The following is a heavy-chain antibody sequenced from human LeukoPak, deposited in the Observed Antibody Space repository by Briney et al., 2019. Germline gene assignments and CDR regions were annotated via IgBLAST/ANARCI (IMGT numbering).Heavy chain of an antibody. D-gene: IGHD3-22*01. CDR1: GFTLSSYE. CDR3: AKQRGYYDSNFQH. Sequence: GGSLRLSCAASGFTLSSYEMNWVRQAPGRGLEWVSYISSSGSTIYYADSVKGRFTISRDNAKNSLYLQMNSLRAEDTAVYYCAKQRGYYDSNFQHWGQGTLVTVSS. J-gene: IGHJ1*01. CDR2: ISSSGSTI. V-gene: IGHV3-48*03.